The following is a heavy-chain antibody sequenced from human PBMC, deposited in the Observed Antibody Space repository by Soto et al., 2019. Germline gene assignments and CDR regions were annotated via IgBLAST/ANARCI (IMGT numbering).Heavy chain of an antibody. Sequence: ASVKVSCKASGYTFTSYGISWVRQAPGQGLEWMGWISAYNGNTNYAQKLQGRVTMTTDTSTSTAYMELRSLRSDDTAVYYCARVPYYDSSGMGYFDYCGQGTLVTVSS. CDR3: ARVPYYDSSGMGYFDY. D-gene: IGHD3-22*01. CDR1: GYTFTSYG. V-gene: IGHV1-18*01. J-gene: IGHJ4*02. CDR2: ISAYNGNT.